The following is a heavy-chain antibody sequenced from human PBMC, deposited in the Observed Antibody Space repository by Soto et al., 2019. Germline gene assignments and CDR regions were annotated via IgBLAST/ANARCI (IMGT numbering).Heavy chain of an antibody. V-gene: IGHV4-4*01. D-gene: IGHD1-7*01. CDR2: IYRTGST. CDR1: GGSFTSNNW. Sequence: QVQLQESGPGLVTPSGTLSLTCAVSGGSFTSNNWWTLVRQPPGQGLEWIGEIYRTGSTTYNPSPKSRVTISLDKHENQFSLKFSSLTAQHTAVYRCARWDPGTSVYYWGQGTVDTVSS. CDR3: ARWDPGTSVYY. J-gene: IGHJ4*02.